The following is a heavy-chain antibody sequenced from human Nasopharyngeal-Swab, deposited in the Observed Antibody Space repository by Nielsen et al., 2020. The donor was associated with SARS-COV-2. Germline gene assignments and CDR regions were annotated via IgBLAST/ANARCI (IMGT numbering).Heavy chain of an antibody. CDR3: ASQLGHPDS. CDR1: GFTFSSHW. CDR2: ISEDGSIT. Sequence: GESLKLSCAASGFTFSSHWMHWVRQAPGEGLVWVSRISEDGSITTYADSVKGRFTISRDNAKNTLFLQMHSLRADDTAIHYCASQLGHPDSWGQGTLVTVSS. J-gene: IGHJ4*02. V-gene: IGHV3-74*01. D-gene: IGHD2-2*01.